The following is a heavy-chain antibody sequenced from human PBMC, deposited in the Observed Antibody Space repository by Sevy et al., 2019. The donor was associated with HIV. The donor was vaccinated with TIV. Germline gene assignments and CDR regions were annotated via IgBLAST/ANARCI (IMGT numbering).Heavy chain of an antibody. Sequence: SETLSLTCAVYGESFSGFSWSWIRQPPGKGLEWIGDIIPAGITNYNPSLKSRVTISIDTSKNQFSLKMNSVTAADTAVYYCARGQWEHPYWGQGTQVTVSS. J-gene: IGHJ4*02. CDR1: GESFSGFS. D-gene: IGHD1-26*01. CDR3: ARGQWEHPY. CDR2: IIPAGIT. V-gene: IGHV4-34*01.